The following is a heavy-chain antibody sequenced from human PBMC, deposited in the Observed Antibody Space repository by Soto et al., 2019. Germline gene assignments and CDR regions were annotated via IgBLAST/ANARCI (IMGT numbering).Heavy chain of an antibody. CDR2: INHSGST. Sequence: SETLSLTCAVYGGSFSGYYWSWIRQPPGKGLEWIGEINHSGSTNYNPSLKSRVTISVDTSKNQFSLKLSSVTAADTAVYYCARVYSSSSLGYWGQGTLVTVSS. J-gene: IGHJ4*02. V-gene: IGHV4-34*01. CDR1: GGSFSGYY. D-gene: IGHD6-13*01. CDR3: ARVYSSSSLGY.